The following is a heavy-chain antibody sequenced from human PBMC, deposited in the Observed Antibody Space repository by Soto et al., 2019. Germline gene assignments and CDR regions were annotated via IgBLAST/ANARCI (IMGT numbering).Heavy chain of an antibody. CDR1: GVSITDTSYY. J-gene: IGHJ4*02. CDR2: IYFNGNP. Sequence: QLQLQESGPGLVKPSETLSLTCNVSGVSITDTSYYWGWIRQPPGKGLEWIGTIYFNGNPFYNPSLKSRRTISVDTSKNQISLRLTSVTAADTAVYYCARQGSYWGQGTLVAVSS. V-gene: IGHV4-39*01. CDR3: ARQGSY.